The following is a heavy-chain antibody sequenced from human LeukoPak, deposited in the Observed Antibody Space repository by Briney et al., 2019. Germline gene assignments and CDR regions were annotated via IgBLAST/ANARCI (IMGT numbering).Heavy chain of an antibody. V-gene: IGHV4-34*01. CDR3: ARISRLREDHYYYYYYMDV. Sequence: SETLSLTCAVYGGSFSGYYWSWIRQPPGKGLEWIGEINHSGSTNYNPSLKSRVTISVDTSKNQFSLKLSSVTAADTAVYYCARISRLREDHYYYYYYMDVWGKGTTITVSS. J-gene: IGHJ6*03. D-gene: IGHD2-15*01. CDR2: INHSGST. CDR1: GGSFSGYY.